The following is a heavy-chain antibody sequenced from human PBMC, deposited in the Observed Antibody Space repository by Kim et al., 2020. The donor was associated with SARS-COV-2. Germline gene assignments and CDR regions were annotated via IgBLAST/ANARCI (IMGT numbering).Heavy chain of an antibody. V-gene: IGHV1-18*01. Sequence: ASVKVSCKASGYTFTSYGISWVRQAPGQGLEWMGWISAYNGNTNYAQKLQGRVTMTTDTSTSTAYMELRSLRSDDTAVYYCARDYYDSSGYYWSRYYYYGMDVWGQGTTVTVSS. CDR3: ARDYYDSSGYYWSRYYYYGMDV. CDR1: GYTFTSYG. D-gene: IGHD3-22*01. J-gene: IGHJ6*02. CDR2: ISAYNGNT.